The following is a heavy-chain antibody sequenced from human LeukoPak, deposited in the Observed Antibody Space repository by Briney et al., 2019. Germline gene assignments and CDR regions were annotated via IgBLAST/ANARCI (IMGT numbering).Heavy chain of an antibody. V-gene: IGHV4-4*07. D-gene: IGHD3-22*01. CDR1: GGSISSYY. CDR2: IYTSGST. Sequence: SETLSLTCTVSGGSISSYYWSWIRQPAGKGLEWIGRIYTSGSTNYNPSLKSRVIMSVDTSKNQFSLKLSSVTAADTAVYYCARWVYDSSGQDYDYWGQGTLVTVSS. J-gene: IGHJ4*02. CDR3: ARWVYDSSGQDYDY.